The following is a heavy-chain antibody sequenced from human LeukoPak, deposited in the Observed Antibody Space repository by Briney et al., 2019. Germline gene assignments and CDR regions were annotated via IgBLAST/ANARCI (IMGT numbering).Heavy chain of an antibody. D-gene: IGHD2-15*01. J-gene: IGHJ4*02. CDR2: INHSGST. CDR1: GGSFSGYY. CDR3: ARDLQYCSGGSCYALLDY. Sequence: SETLSLTCAVYGGSFSGYYWSWIRQPPGKGLEWIGEINHSGSTNYNPSLKSRVTISVDTSKNQFSLKLSSVTAADTAVYYCARDLQYCSGGSCYALLDYWGQGTLVTVSS. V-gene: IGHV4-34*01.